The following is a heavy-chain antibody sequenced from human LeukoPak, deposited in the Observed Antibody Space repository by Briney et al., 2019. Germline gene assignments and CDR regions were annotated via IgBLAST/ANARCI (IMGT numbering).Heavy chain of an antibody. CDR2: IYYSGST. D-gene: IGHD2-8*01. J-gene: IGHJ4*02. Sequence: SETLSLTCTVSGGSVSSGSYYWSWIRQPPGKGLEWIGYIYYSGSTNYNPSLKSRVTISVDTSKNQFSLKLSSVTAADTAVYYCAREAQRYCTNGVCYLFDYWGQGTLVTVSS. CDR3: AREAQRYCTNGVCYLFDY. CDR1: GGSVSSGSYY. V-gene: IGHV4-61*01.